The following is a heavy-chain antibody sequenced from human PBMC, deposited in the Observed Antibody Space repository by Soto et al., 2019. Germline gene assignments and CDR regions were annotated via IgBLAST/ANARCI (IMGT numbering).Heavy chain of an antibody. CDR1: GLSFSGYY. V-gene: IGHV4-34*01. CDR3: ARGRAAGKGRYYYYYYGMDV. D-gene: IGHD6-13*01. J-gene: IGHJ6*02. CDR2: INHSGST. Sequence: SETLSLTCAVYGLSFSGYYWSWIRQPPGKGLEWIGEINHSGSTNYNPSLKSRVTISVDTSKNQFSLKLSSVTAADTAVYYCARGRAAGKGRYYYYYYGMDVWGQGTTVTVSS.